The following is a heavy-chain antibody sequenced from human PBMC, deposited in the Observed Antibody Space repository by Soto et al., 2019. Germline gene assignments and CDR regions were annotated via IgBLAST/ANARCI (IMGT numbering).Heavy chain of an antibody. D-gene: IGHD3-10*01. J-gene: IGHJ6*02. V-gene: IGHV3-11*01. CDR3: ARVRFGEWGYAMDV. CDR2: ISSSGSSI. Sequence: ESGGGLVKPGGSLRLSCAASGLTFSDCYMNWIRQAPGKGLEWVSYISSSGSSINYAGSVKGRFTISRDNTKNSLYLQMNSLRVEDTAMYYCARVRFGEWGYAMDVWGQGTTVTVSS. CDR1: GLTFSDCY.